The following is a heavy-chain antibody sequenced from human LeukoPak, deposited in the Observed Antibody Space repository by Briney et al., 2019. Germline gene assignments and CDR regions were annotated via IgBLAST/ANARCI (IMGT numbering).Heavy chain of an antibody. D-gene: IGHD2-2*01. J-gene: IGHJ4*02. CDR1: GYTFTSYA. CDR2: ISAYNGNT. Sequence: GASVKVSCKASGYTFTSYAISWVRQAPGQGLEWMGWISAYNGNTNSAQKLQGRVTMTTDTSTSTAYMELRSLRSDDTALYYCARDPVVVPAATTHLFDYWGQGTLVTVSS. CDR3: ARDPVVVPAATTHLFDY. V-gene: IGHV1-18*01.